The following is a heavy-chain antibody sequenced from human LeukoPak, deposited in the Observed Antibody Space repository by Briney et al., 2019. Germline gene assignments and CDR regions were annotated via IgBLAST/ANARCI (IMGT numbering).Heavy chain of an antibody. Sequence: PGGSLRLSCVVSEFIFSDYYMSWIRQAPGKGLEWVSYISSSGSTTYYADSVEGRFTTSRDNAKNTLYLQMNSLRAEDTAVYYCAKDLSDPVMVIESWGQGTLVTVSS. J-gene: IGHJ4*02. CDR3: AKDLSDPVMVIES. V-gene: IGHV3-11*01. CDR1: EFIFSDYY. D-gene: IGHD5-18*01. CDR2: ISSSGSTT.